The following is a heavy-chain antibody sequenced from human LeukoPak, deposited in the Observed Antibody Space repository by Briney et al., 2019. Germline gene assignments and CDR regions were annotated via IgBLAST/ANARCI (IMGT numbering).Heavy chain of an antibody. J-gene: IGHJ4*02. Sequence: GSLELSCAASGFTFSSHAMSWVRQAPGKGLGWVSGLIENGATTYYADSVKGRFTISRDNSRNTMYLQMNSLRAEDTAVYYCVKDYRVGSSPAFGDFWGQGTLVTVSS. CDR3: VKDYRVGSSPAFGDF. CDR1: GFTFSSHA. D-gene: IGHD1-26*01. V-gene: IGHV3-23*01. CDR2: LIENGATT.